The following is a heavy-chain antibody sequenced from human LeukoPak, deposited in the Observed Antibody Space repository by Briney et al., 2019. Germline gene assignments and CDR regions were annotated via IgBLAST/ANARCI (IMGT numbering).Heavy chain of an antibody. V-gene: IGHV3-23*01. J-gene: IGHJ6*02. Sequence: GGSLRLSCAASGFTFSSYAMSWVRQAPGKGLEWVSAISGSGGSTYYADSVKGRFTISRDNSKNTLYLQMNSLRAEDTAVYYCAKALLERRGDYYYGMDFWGQGTTVTVSS. D-gene: IGHD1-1*01. CDR3: AKALLERRGDYYYGMDF. CDR1: GFTFSSYA. CDR2: ISGSGGST.